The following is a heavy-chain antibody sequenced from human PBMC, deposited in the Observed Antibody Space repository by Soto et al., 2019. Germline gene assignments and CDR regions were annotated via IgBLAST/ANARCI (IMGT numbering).Heavy chain of an antibody. CDR2: IIPIFGTA. Sequence: GASVKVSCKASGGTFSSYAISWVRQAPGQGLEWMGGIIPIFGTANYAQKFQGRVTITADESTSTAYMELSSLRSEDTAVYYCARGAPYDGSLYYYYGMDVWGQGTTVTVSS. CDR3: ARGAPYDGSLYYYYGMDV. CDR1: GGTFSSYA. D-gene: IGHD2-15*01. V-gene: IGHV1-69*13. J-gene: IGHJ6*02.